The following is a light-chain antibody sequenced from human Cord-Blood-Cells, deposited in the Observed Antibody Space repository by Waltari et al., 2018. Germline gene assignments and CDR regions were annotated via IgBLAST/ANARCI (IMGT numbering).Light chain of an antibody. CDR2: LEGSGSY. V-gene: IGLV4-60*03. CDR3: ETWDSNTRV. Sequence: QPVLTQSSSASASLGSSVKLTCTLSSGHSSYIIAWHHQQPGKAPRYLMKLEGSGSYNKGSGVPDRFSGSSSGADCYLTISNLQSEDEADYYCETWDSNTRVFGGGTKLTVL. J-gene: IGLJ2*01. CDR1: SGHSSYI.